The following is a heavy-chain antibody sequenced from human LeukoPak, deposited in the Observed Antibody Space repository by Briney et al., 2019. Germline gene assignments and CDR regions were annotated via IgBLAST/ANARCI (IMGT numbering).Heavy chain of an antibody. J-gene: IGHJ4*02. CDR3: TTDPLLLWFGESRGY. CDR1: GFSFSNAW. CDR2: IKSKTDGGTT. V-gene: IGHV3-15*01. D-gene: IGHD3-10*01. Sequence: GGSLRLSCAASGFSFSNAWMTWVRQAPGKGLEWVGRIKSKTDGGTTDYAAPVKGRFTISRDDSKNTLYLQMNSLKTEDTAVYYCTTDPLLLWFGESRGYWGQGTLVTVSS.